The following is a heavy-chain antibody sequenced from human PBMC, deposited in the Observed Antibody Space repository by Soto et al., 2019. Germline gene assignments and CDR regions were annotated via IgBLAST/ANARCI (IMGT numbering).Heavy chain of an antibody. CDR1: GGTFSSYA. CDR2: INPNSGGT. V-gene: IGHV1-2*02. CDR3: ARDLIVDGPDNYAMDV. J-gene: IGHJ6*02. D-gene: IGHD3-22*01. Sequence: ASVKVSCKASGGTFSSYAISWVRQAPGQGLEWMGWINPNSGGTNYAQKFQGRVTMTRDTSLTTAYMQLNRLTPDDTAIYYCARDLIVDGPDNYAMDVWGQGTTVTVSS.